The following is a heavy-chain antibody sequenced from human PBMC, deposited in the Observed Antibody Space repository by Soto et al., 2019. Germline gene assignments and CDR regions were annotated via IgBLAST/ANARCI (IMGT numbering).Heavy chain of an antibody. CDR2: IYYSGST. CDR1: GGSISSSSYY. D-gene: IGHD3-3*01. J-gene: IGHJ4*02. V-gene: IGHV4-39*01. Sequence: SETLSLTCTVSGGSISSSSYYWGWIRQPPGKGLEWIGSIYYSGSTYYNPSLKSRVTISVDTSKNQFSLKLSSVTAADTAVYYCARTIFGVERQYYFDYWGQGTLVTVSS. CDR3: ARTIFGVERQYYFDY.